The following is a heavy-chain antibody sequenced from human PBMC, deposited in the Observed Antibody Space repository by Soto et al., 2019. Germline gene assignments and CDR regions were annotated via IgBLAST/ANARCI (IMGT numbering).Heavy chain of an antibody. D-gene: IGHD3-22*01. CDR1: GGTFSSYA. V-gene: IGHV1-69*13. CDR2: IIPIFGTA. Sequence: VKVSCKASGGTFSSYAISWVRQAPGQGLEWMGGIIPIFGTANYAQKFQGRVTITADESTSTAYMELSSLRSEDTAVYYCARDIGYYDSSGPFDYWGQGTLVTVSS. J-gene: IGHJ4*02. CDR3: ARDIGYYDSSGPFDY.